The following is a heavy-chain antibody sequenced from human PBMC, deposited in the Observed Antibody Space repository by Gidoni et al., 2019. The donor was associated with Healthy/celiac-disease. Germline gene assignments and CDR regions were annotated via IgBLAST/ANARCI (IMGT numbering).Heavy chain of an antibody. J-gene: IGHJ6*03. Sequence: EVQLVQSGAEVKKPGESLRISCKGSGYSFTRYWISWVRQMPGKGLEWMGRIDPSDSYTNYSPSFQGHVTISADKSISTAYLQWSSLKASDTAMYYCATTYSSGWKTQDYYYYMDVWGKGTTVTVSS. CDR2: IDPSDSYT. CDR3: ATTYSSGWKTQDYYYYMDV. V-gene: IGHV5-10-1*03. CDR1: GYSFTRYW. D-gene: IGHD6-19*01.